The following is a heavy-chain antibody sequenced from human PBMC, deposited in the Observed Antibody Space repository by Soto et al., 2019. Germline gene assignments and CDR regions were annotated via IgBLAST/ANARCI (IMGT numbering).Heavy chain of an antibody. V-gene: IGHV3-74*01. CDR1: GFTFISYW. J-gene: IGHJ4*02. CDR2: INSDGSST. D-gene: IGHD6-19*01. CDR3: ARRGAVAGLHY. Sequence: EVQLVESGGGLVQPGGSLRVSCAASGFTFISYWMHWVRQAPGKGLVWVSRINSDGSSTSYADSVKGRFTISRDNAKNTLYLQMNSLRAEDTAIYYCARRGAVAGLHYWGQGTLVTVSS.